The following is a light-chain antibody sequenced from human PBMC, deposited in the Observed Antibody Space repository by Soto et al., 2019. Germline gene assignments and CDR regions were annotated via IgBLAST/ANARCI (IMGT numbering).Light chain of an antibody. CDR3: CSYAGSPYV. Sequence: QSALTQPRSVSGSPGQSVTISCTGTSSDVGGYNYVSWYQQHPGKAPKVMIYDVSKRPSGVPDRFSGSKSGNTASLTISGLQAEDEADYYCCSYAGSPYVFGTATKVTVL. J-gene: IGLJ1*01. CDR1: SSDVGGYNY. V-gene: IGLV2-11*01. CDR2: DVS.